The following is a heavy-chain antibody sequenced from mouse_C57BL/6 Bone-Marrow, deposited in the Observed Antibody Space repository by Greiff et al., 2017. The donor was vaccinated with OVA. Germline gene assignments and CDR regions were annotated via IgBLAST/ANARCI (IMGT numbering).Heavy chain of an antibody. Sequence: EVQVVESEGGLVQPGSSMKLSCTASGFTFSDYYMAWVRQVPEKGLEWVANINYDGSSTYYLDSLKSRFIISRDNAKNILYLQMSSLKSEDTATYYCARGDYYGSSYGFAYWGQGTLVTVSA. CDR2: INYDGSST. J-gene: IGHJ3*01. V-gene: IGHV5-16*01. CDR3: ARGDYYGSSYGFAY. CDR1: GFTFSDYY. D-gene: IGHD1-1*01.